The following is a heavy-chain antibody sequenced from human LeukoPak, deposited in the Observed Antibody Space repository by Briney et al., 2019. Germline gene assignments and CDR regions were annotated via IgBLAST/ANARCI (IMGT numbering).Heavy chain of an antibody. Sequence: SETLSLTCAVYGGSFSSYYWSWIRQPPGKGLEWIGEINHSGSTNYNPSLKSRVTISVDTSKNQFSLKLSSVTAADTAVYYCRLTGYSSSWSDYWGQGTLVTVSS. CDR3: RLTGYSSSWSDY. J-gene: IGHJ4*02. D-gene: IGHD6-13*01. V-gene: IGHV4-34*01. CDR2: INHSGST. CDR1: GGSFSSYY.